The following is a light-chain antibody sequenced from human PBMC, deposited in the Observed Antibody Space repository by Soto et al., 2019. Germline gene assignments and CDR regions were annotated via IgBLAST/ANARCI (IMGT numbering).Light chain of an antibody. V-gene: IGKV1-5*01. CDR3: QQYNSYSWT. J-gene: IGKJ1*01. CDR1: QSISSY. CDR2: HAS. Sequence: DIQMTQSPSSLSASVGDRVTITGRASQSISSYLNWYQQKPGKAPKLLIYHASNLRGGVPSRFSGGGSGTEFTLTISSLQPDDIATYSCQQYNSYSWTFGQGTKVDNK.